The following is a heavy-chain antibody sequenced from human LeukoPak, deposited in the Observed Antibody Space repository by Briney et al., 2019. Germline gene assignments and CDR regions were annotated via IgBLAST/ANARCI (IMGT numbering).Heavy chain of an antibody. CDR3: ARDGSYYYDSTPDY. D-gene: IGHD3-22*01. J-gene: IGHJ4*02. V-gene: IGHV3-30*02. CDR2: IWYDGSYK. CDR1: GFTFITYG. Sequence: GGSLRLSCAASGFTFITYGMHWVRQAPGKGLEWVALIWYDGSYKYYADSVKGRFTISRDNSKNTLYLQMNSLRAEDTAVYYCARDGSYYYDSTPDYWGQGTLVTVSS.